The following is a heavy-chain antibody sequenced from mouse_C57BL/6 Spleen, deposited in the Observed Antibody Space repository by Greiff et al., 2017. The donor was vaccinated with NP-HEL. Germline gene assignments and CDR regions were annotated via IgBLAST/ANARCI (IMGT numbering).Heavy chain of an antibody. CDR3: ARSRDYYGSSHYYFDY. CDR1: GYTFTDYY. D-gene: IGHD1-1*01. J-gene: IGHJ2*01. CDR2: INPNNGGT. V-gene: IGHV1-26*01. Sequence: QLQQSGPELVKPGASVKISCKASGYTFTDYYMNWVKQSHGKSLEWIGDINPNNGGTSYNQKFKGKATLTVDKSSSTAYMELRSLTSEDSAVYYCARSRDYYGSSHYYFDYWGQGTTLTVSS.